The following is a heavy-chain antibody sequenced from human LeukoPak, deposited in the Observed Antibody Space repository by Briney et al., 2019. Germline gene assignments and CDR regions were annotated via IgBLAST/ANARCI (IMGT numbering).Heavy chain of an antibody. CDR2: IYYSGST. CDR1: GGSISSYY. Sequence: PSETLSLTCTVSGGSISSYYWSWIRQPPGKGLEWIGYIYYSGSTNYNPSLKSRVTISVDTSKNQFSLKLSSVTAADTAVYYRARGSCSGGSCYNHVGHFDYWGQGTLVTVSS. D-gene: IGHD2-15*01. CDR3: ARGSCSGGSCYNHVGHFDY. V-gene: IGHV4-59*01. J-gene: IGHJ4*02.